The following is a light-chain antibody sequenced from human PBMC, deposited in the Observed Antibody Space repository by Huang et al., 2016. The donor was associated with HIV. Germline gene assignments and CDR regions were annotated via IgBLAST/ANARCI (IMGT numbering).Light chain of an antibody. J-gene: IGKJ1*01. CDR1: QSVSSN. CDR2: GAS. Sequence: EIVMTQSPATLSVSPGERATLSCRASQSVSSNLAWYQQKPGQAPRLLIYGASTRAAGIPDRFSGSGSGTEFTLTISSLQSEDFAVYYCQQYNKWPRTFGQGTKVEIK. V-gene: IGKV3-15*01. CDR3: QQYNKWPRT.